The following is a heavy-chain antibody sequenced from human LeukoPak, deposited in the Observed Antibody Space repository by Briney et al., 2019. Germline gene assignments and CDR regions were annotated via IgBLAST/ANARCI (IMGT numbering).Heavy chain of an antibody. CDR2: IIPILGIA. J-gene: IGHJ4*02. Sequence: SVKVSCKASGYTFTSYGISWVRQAPGQGLEWMGRIIPILGIANYAQKFQGRVTITADKSTSTAYMELSSLRSEDTAVYYCARGDSSSWYFGYWGQGTLVTVSS. CDR3: ARGDSSSWYFGY. V-gene: IGHV1-69*04. CDR1: GYTFTSYG. D-gene: IGHD6-13*01.